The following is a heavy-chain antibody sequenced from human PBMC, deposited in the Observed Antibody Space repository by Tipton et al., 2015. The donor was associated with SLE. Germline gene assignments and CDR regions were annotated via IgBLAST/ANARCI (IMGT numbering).Heavy chain of an antibody. CDR2: INTSAST. Sequence: TLSLTCTVSGGSISGYYWSWVRQPAGKGLEWIGRINTSASTIYNPSLKSRVTLSSDTSKNQFSLRVRSVTAADTAVYYCARGGGSYYDYWGQGTLVTVSS. V-gene: IGHV4-4*07. J-gene: IGHJ4*02. CDR1: GGSISGYY. D-gene: IGHD1-26*01. CDR3: ARGGGSYYDY.